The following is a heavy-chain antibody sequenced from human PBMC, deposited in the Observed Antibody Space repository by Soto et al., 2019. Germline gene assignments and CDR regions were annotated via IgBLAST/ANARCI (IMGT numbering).Heavy chain of an antibody. CDR1: GYSFTSYW. J-gene: IGHJ4*02. D-gene: IGHD3-10*01. CDR3: ARHLFIPFSYYYGAGSYYNPVFDY. CDR2: IYPGDSDT. Sequence: GESLKISCQGSGYSFTSYWICWVRQMPGKGLEWMGVIYPGDSDTRYSPSFQGQVTISADKSISTAYLQWSSLKASDTVMYYCARHLFIPFSYYYGAGSYYNPVFDYWGQGTLVTVSS. V-gene: IGHV5-51*01.